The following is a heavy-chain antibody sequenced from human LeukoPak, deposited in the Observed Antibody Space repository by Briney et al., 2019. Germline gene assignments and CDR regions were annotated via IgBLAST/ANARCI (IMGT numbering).Heavy chain of an antibody. J-gene: IGHJ3*02. V-gene: IGHV3-11*01. Sequence: PGGSLRLSCAASGFTFSDYYMSWIRQAPGKGLEWVSYISSSGSTIYYADSVKGRFTISRDNAKNSLYLQMNSLRAEDTAVYYCARVYCSGGSCYRAFDIWGQGTMVTVSS. CDR1: GFTFSDYY. D-gene: IGHD2-15*01. CDR2: ISSSGSTI. CDR3: ARVYCSGGSCYRAFDI.